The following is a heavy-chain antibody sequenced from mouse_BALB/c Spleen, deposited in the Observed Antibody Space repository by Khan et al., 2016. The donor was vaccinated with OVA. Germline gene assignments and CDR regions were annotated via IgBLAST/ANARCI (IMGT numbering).Heavy chain of an antibody. V-gene: IGHV9-4*02. CDR3: ARGGAAYYRNDGGAMDD. Sequence: QIQLVQSGPELKKPGETVRISCKASGYTFTTAGMQWVQKMPGKGLKWIGWINTHSGVPKYAEDFKGRFAFSLETSASTVYLQITNLKNEDTVTYFSARGGAAYYRNDGGAMDDWGQGTSVTVSS. D-gene: IGHD2-14*01. CDR1: GYTFTTAG. J-gene: IGHJ4*01. CDR2: INTHSGVP.